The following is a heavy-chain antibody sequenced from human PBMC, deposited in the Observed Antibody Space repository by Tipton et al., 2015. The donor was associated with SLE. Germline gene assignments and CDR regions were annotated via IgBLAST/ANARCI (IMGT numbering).Heavy chain of an antibody. D-gene: IGHD6-6*01. CDR1: GGSISSYY. J-gene: IGHJ4*02. V-gene: IGHV4-4*09. CDR2: IYTSGST. Sequence: TLSLTCTVSGGSISSYYWSWIRQPPGKGLEWIGYIYTSGSTNYNPSLKSRVTISVDTSKNQFSLKLSSVTAADTAVYYCARSPQEYSRALGYWGQGTLVTVSS. CDR3: ARSPQEYSRALGY.